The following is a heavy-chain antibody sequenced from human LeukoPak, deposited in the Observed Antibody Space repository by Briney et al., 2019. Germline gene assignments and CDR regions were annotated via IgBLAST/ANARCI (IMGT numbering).Heavy chain of an antibody. V-gene: IGHV3-30*04. J-gene: IGHJ3*02. CDR1: GFTFNTYT. Sequence: GGSLRLSCAASGFTFNTYTMHWVRQAPGEGLQWVALMSYDRSNEHYADSVKGRSTISRDNSKNTLYLQMTSLRLEDTAVYYCAREGSRSDDAFDIWGQGTLVTVSS. CDR3: AREGSRSDDAFDI. CDR2: MSYDRSNE.